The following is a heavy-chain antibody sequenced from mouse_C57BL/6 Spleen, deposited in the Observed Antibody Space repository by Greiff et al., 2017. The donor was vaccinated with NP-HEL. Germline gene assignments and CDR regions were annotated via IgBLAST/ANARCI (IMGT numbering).Heavy chain of an antibody. CDR3: ARRGDYDGPLDD. Sequence: VRRKQDGPELVKPGASVKMSCKASGYTFTDYYMNWVKQSPGQSLEWIGVINPNYGSTSYNEKFKSKATLTVDQSSSTAYMQLSSLTSEDSAVYYCARRGDYDGPLDDWGQGTTVTVSS. CDR2: INPNYGST. V-gene: IGHV1-39*01. CDR1: GYTFTDYY. D-gene: IGHD2-4*01. J-gene: IGHJ4*01.